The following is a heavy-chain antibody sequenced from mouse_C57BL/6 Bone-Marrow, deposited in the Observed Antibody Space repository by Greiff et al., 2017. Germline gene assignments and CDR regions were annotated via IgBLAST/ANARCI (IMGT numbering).Heavy chain of an antibody. CDR2: IYPSDSET. J-gene: IGHJ3*01. CDR3: AREGSPGFAY. CDR1: GYTFTSYW. D-gene: IGHD3-3*01. Sequence: QVQLKQPGAELVRPGSSVKLSCKASGYTFTSYWMDWVKQRPGQGLEWIGNIYPSDSETHYNQKFKDKATLTVDKSSSTAYMQLSSLTSEDSAVYYCAREGSPGFAYWGQGTLVTVSA. V-gene: IGHV1-61*01.